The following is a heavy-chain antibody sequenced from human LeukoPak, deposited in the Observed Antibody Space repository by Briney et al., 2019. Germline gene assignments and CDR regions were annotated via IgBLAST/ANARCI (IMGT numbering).Heavy chain of an antibody. J-gene: IGHJ5*02. V-gene: IGHV1-18*01. CDR2: ISAYNGNT. CDR3: ARESSDYGAGWFDP. CDR1: GYTFTSYG. D-gene: IGHD4-17*01. Sequence: ASVKVSCKASGYTFTSYGISWVRQAPGQGLEWMGWISAYNGNTNYAQKLQGRVTMTTDTPTSTAYMELRSLRSDDTAVYYCARESSDYGAGWFDPWGQGTLVTVSS.